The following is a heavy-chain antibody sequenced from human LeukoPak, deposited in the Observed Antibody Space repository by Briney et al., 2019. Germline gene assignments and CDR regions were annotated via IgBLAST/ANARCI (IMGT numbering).Heavy chain of an antibody. CDR2: MNPNSGNT. D-gene: IGHD3-3*01. CDR3: ARGNGISYYDFWSGYYTNWFDP. J-gene: IGHJ5*02. V-gene: IGHV1-8*01. CDR1: GFTFTSYD. Sequence: ASVKVSCKASGFTFTSYDINWVRQAPGQGLEWMGWMNPNSGNTGYAQKFQGRVTITRNTSISTAYMELSSLRSEDTAVYYCARGNGISYYDFWSGYYTNWFDPWGQGTLVTVSS.